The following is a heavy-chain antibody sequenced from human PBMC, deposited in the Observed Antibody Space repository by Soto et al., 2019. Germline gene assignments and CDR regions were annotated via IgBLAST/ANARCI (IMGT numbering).Heavy chain of an antibody. D-gene: IGHD3-3*01. CDR1: GFTFSSYA. J-gene: IGHJ6*02. CDR2: ISYDGSNK. Sequence: SLRLSCAASGFTFSSYAMHWVRQAPGKGLEWVAVISYDGSNKYYADSVKGRFTISRDNSKNTLYLQMNSLRAEDTAVYYCARDFFAEWLLSGYYYYGMDVWGQGTTVTVSS. V-gene: IGHV3-30-3*01. CDR3: ARDFFAEWLLSGYYYYGMDV.